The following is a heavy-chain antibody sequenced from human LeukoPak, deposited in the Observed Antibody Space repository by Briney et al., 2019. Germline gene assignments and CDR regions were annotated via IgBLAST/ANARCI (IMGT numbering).Heavy chain of an antibody. CDR1: GGSISSYY. CDR2: IYYSGST. D-gene: IGHD2-2*02. CDR3: ATICSTTGCHNYMDV. J-gene: IGHJ6*03. V-gene: IGHV4-59*01. Sequence: SETLSLTCTVSGGSISSYYRSWIRQPPGKGLEWIGYIYYSGSTNYNPSLKSRVTISVDPSKNQFSLKLSSVTAADTAVYYCATICSTTGCHNYMDVWGKGTTVTVSS.